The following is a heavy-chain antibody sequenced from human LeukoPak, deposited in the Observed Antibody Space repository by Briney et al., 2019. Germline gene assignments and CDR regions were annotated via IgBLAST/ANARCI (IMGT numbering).Heavy chain of an antibody. CDR1: GFNFNDNA. CDR2: ISGDGGNT. CDR3: TADLPDYGAYAFDY. D-gene: IGHD4-17*01. V-gene: IGHV3-43*02. J-gene: IGHJ4*02. Sequence: PGGSLRLSCAASGFNFNDNAMHWVRQAPGKGLEWVSLISGDGGNTYYADSVRGRFTISRDNSKNSLYLQMNSLRTEDTALYYCTADLPDYGAYAFDYWGQGTLVTVSS.